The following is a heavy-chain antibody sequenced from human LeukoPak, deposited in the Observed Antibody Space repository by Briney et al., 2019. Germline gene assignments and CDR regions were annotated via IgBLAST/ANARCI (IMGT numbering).Heavy chain of an antibody. D-gene: IGHD6-6*01. CDR2: IYYSGST. Sequence: SQTLSLTCTVSGGSISSGDYYWSWIRQPPGKGLEWIGYIYYSGSTYYNPSLKSRVTISVDTSKNQFSLKLSSVTAADTAVYYCARLRGSSSGNFDYWGQGTLVTVSS. J-gene: IGHJ4*02. CDR1: GGSISSGDYY. V-gene: IGHV4-30-4*08. CDR3: ARLRGSSSGNFDY.